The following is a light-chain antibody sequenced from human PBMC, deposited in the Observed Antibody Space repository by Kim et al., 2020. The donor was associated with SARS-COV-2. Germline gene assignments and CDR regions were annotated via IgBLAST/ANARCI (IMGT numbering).Light chain of an antibody. Sequence: SSELTQDPAVSVALGQTVRITCQGDSLRSYYASWYQQKPGQAPVLVIYGKNERPSGIPDRFSGSSSGDTASLTITGAQAEDEADYYCNARDSSGNHPFGGGTKVTVL. CDR3: NARDSSGNHP. CDR2: GKN. J-gene: IGLJ2*01. V-gene: IGLV3-19*01. CDR1: SLRSYY.